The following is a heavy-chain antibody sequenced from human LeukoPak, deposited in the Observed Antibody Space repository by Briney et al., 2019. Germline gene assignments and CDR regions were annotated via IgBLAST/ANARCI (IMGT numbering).Heavy chain of an antibody. CDR2: INPNSGGT. V-gene: IGHV1-2*02. Sequence: ASVKVSCKASGYTFTGYYMHWVRQAPGQGLEWMGWINPNSGGTNYAQKFQGRVTMTRDTSISTAYMELSNLRSDDTAVYYCSRIAIHYGDDRYFQHWGQGTLVTVSS. CDR1: GYTFTGYY. D-gene: IGHD4-17*01. CDR3: SRIAIHYGDDRYFQH. J-gene: IGHJ1*01.